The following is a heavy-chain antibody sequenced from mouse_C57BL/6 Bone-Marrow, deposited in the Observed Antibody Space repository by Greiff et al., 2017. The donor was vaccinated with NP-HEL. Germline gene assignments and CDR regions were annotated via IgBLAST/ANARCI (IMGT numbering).Heavy chain of an antibody. J-gene: IGHJ4*01. Sequence: VQLKPSGAELVKPGASVKLSCTASGFNIKDYYMHWVKQRTEQGLEWIGRIDPEDGETKYAPKFQGKATITADTSSNTAYLQLSSLTSEDTAVYYCARYYYGSSYDYAMDYWGQGTSVTVSS. D-gene: IGHD1-1*01. CDR1: GFNIKDYY. V-gene: IGHV14-2*01. CDR2: IDPEDGET. CDR3: ARYYYGSSYDYAMDY.